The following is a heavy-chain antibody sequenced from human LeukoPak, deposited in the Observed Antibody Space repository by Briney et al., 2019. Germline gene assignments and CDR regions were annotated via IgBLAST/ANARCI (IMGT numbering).Heavy chain of an antibody. J-gene: IGHJ5*02. Sequence: ASVKVSCKASGYTFTGYYMHWVRQAPGQGLEWMGWINPNSGGTNYARKFQGRVTMTRDTSISTAYMELSRLRSDDTAVYYCARGRMVRGVQNWFDPWGQGTLVTVSS. CDR3: ARGRMVRGVQNWFDP. D-gene: IGHD3-10*01. CDR2: INPNSGGT. CDR1: GYTFTGYY. V-gene: IGHV1-2*02.